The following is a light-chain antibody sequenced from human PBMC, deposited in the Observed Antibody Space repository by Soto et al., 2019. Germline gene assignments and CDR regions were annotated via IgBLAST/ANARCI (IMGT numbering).Light chain of an antibody. Sequence: QSALTQPASVSGSPGQSITISCTGTSSDVGGYNYVSWYQQHPGKAPKLMIYEVSNRPSGVSNRFSGSKSGNTASLTISGLQAEDEADYYCGSYTSSSTLVVFGGGTKVTVL. CDR3: GSYTSSSTLVV. CDR1: SSDVGGYNY. CDR2: EVS. J-gene: IGLJ2*01. V-gene: IGLV2-14*01.